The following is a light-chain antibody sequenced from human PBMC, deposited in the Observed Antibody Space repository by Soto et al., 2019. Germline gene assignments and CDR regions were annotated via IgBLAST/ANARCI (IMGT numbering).Light chain of an antibody. CDR1: SSDVGGYNY. J-gene: IGLJ2*01. Sequence: QSALTQPPSASGSPGQSVTISCTGTSSDVGGYNYVSWYQQHPGKAPKLMIYEVSKRPSGVPDRFSGSKSGNTASLTVSGLQAEDEADHYCSSYASSNNVVFGGGTKLTVL. CDR2: EVS. CDR3: SSYASSNNVV. V-gene: IGLV2-8*01.